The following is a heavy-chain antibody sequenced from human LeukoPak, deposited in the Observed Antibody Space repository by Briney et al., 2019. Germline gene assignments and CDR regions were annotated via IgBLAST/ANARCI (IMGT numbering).Heavy chain of an antibody. CDR3: ARGNCDYPNWFDP. Sequence: SVKVSCKASRGTFSSYAISWVRQAPGQGLEWMGRIIPILGIANYAQKFQGRVTITEDKSTSTAYMELSSLRSEDTAVYYCARGNCDYPNWFDPWGQGTLVTVSS. CDR2: IIPILGIA. J-gene: IGHJ5*02. CDR1: RGTFSSYA. V-gene: IGHV1-69*04. D-gene: IGHD4-17*01.